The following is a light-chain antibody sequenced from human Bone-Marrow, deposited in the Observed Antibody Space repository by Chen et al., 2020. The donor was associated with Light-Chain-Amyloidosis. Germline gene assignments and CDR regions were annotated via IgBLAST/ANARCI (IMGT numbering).Light chain of an antibody. CDR1: SGSIATKY. J-gene: IGLJ3*02. V-gene: IGLV6-57*01. Sequence: NFMLTQPHSVSESPGKTVIISCTRSSGSIATKYVQWYQQLPGISPTTVIYEDDQRPSGVPDRFSGSIDRSSNSASLTISGLKTEDEADYYCQSYQGSSQGVFGGGTKLTVL. CDR3: QSYQGSSQGV. CDR2: EDD.